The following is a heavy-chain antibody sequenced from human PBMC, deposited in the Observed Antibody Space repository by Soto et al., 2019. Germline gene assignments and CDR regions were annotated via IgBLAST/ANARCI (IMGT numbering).Heavy chain of an antibody. J-gene: IGHJ4*02. CDR2: INPSGGGT. Sequence: QVQLVQSGAEVKKPGASVKGSCKTSGYTFTNYYMQWVRQAPGQGLEWMGIINPSGGGTTYAQKFQGRVTLTRATSTSSAYMTLSSLRSEDTDVYYCARQAAKMGWYYFDYWCRGTMVTVSS. CDR1: GYTFTNYY. CDR3: ARQAAKMGWYYFDY. V-gene: IGHV1-46*01. D-gene: IGHD2-15*01.